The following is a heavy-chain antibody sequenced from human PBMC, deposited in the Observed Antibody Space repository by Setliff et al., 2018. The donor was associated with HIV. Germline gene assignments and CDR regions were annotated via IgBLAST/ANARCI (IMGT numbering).Heavy chain of an antibody. J-gene: IGHJ4*02. CDR2: MYYSGNT. CDR3: ASALYYNFRSAYYVTPYYFDY. V-gene: IGHV4-59*08. Sequence: PSETLSLTCTVSGGSISSYYWSWIRQPPGKGLEWIGYMYYSGNTNYNPSLKSRVTISVDTSMEEFGLQLSSVTAADTAVYYCASALYYNFRSAYYVTPYYFDYWGQGTLVTVSS. D-gene: IGHD3-3*01. CDR1: GGSISSYY.